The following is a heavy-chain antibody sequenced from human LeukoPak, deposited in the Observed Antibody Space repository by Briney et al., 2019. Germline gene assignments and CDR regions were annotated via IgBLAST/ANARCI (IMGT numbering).Heavy chain of an antibody. V-gene: IGHV3-11*01. CDR2: ISSSGSTI. J-gene: IGHJ4*02. CDR3: AKHHGYCSGGSCYSVFSSFDY. CDR1: GFTFSDYY. D-gene: IGHD2-15*01. Sequence: GGSLRLSCAASGFTFSDYYMSWIRQAPGKGLEWVSYISSSGSTIYYADSVKGRFTISRDNAKNSLYLQMNSLRAEDTAVYYCAKHHGYCSGGSCYSVFSSFDYWGQGTLVTVSS.